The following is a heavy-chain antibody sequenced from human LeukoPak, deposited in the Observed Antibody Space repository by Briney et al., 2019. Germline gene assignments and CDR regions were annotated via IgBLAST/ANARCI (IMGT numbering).Heavy chain of an antibody. CDR1: GFTFRTYS. CDR2: ISCSSGST. V-gene: IGHV3-23*01. Sequence: GGSLRLSCAASGFTFRTYSMNWVRQAPGKGLEWVSAISCSSGSTYYADSVKGRFTISRDNSKNTLYLQMNSLRAEDTAVYYCAKSQARVDILTGYYVPHYFDYWGQGTLVTVSS. D-gene: IGHD3-9*01. CDR3: AKSQARVDILTGYYVPHYFDY. J-gene: IGHJ4*02.